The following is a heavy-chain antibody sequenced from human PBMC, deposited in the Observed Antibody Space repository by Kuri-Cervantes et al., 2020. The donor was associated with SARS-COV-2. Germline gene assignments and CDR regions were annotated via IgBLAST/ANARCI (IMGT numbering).Heavy chain of an antibody. CDR3: ARLGGSGWPRYFDY. J-gene: IGHJ4*02. CDR1: GGSFSGYY. Sequence: ESLKISCAVYGGSFSGYYWSWIRQPPGKGLEWIGEINHSGSTNYNPSLKSRVTISVDTSKNQFSLKLSSVTAADTAVYYCARLGGSGWPRYFDYWGQGTLVTVSS. V-gene: IGHV4-34*01. CDR2: INHSGST. D-gene: IGHD6-19*01.